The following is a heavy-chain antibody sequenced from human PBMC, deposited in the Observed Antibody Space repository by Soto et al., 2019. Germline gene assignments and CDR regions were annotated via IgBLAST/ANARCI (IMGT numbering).Heavy chain of an antibody. CDR2: INAGNGNK. CDR3: ARQLGPNAFDI. D-gene: IGHD1-1*01. CDR1: GYTFTSYA. J-gene: IGHJ3*02. V-gene: IGHV1-3*01. Sequence: ASVKVSCKASGYTFTSYAMHWVRQAPGQRLEWMGWINAGNGNKKYSQNFQGRFTITRDTSASTAYRELSSLSFEDTVVYYWARQLGPNAFDIWGQGKMVTVSS.